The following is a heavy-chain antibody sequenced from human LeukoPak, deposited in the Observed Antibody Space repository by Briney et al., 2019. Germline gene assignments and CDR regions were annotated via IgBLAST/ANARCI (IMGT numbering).Heavy chain of an antibody. J-gene: IGHJ4*02. V-gene: IGHV4-39*01. CDR2: IYYSGST. Sequence: RPSETLSLTCTVSGGSISSSSYYWGWIRQPPGKGLEWIGSIYYSGSTYYNPSLKSRVTISVDTSKNQFSLKLSSVTAADTAVYYCASGSMVKRAIFDYWGQGTLVTVSS. D-gene: IGHD5-18*01. CDR1: GGSISSSSYY. CDR3: ASGSMVKRAIFDY.